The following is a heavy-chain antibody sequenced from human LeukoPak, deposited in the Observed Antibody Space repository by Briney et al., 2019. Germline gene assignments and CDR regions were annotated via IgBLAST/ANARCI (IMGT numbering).Heavy chain of an antibody. CDR3: AKAKENYYDSSGYYLNWFDP. CDR2: ISWNSASI. CDR1: GFTFDDYA. J-gene: IGHJ5*02. D-gene: IGHD3-22*01. Sequence: GGSLRLSCAASGFTFDDYAMHWVRQAPGKGLEWVSGISWNSASIGYADSVKGRFTISRDNAKNSLYLQMNSLRAEDTALFYCAKAKENYYDSSGYYLNWFDPWGQGTLVTVSS. V-gene: IGHV3-9*01.